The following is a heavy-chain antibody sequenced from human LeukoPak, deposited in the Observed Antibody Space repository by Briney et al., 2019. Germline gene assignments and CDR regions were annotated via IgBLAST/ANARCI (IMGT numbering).Heavy chain of an antibody. CDR1: GGTFSSYA. CDR3: ARDPTQGYGMDV. V-gene: IGHV1-69*04. Sequence: SVKVSCKASGGTFSSYAISWVRQAPGRGLEWMGRIIPILGIANYAQKFQGRVTITADKSTSTAYMELSSLRSEDTAVYYCARDPTQGYGMDVWGQGTTVTVSS. CDR2: IIPILGIA. J-gene: IGHJ6*02.